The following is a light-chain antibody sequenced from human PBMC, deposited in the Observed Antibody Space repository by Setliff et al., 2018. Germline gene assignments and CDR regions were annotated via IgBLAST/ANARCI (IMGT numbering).Light chain of an antibody. CDR1: SSDVGRYSL. CDR2: DVS. CDR3: CSYAGSYTSLYV. J-gene: IGLJ1*01. Sequence: QSVLTQPASVSGSPGQSITISCTGTSSDVGRYSLISWYQQRPGKAPKLMIYDVSKRPSGVPDRFSGSKSGNTASLTISGLQAEDEADYYCCSYAGSYTSLYVFGTGTKVTVL. V-gene: IGLV2-11*01.